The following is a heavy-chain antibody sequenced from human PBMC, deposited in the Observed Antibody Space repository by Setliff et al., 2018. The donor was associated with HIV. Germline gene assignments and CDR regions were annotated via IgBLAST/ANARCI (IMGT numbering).Heavy chain of an antibody. V-gene: IGHV3-21*01. CDR1: GFTFRNYK. Sequence: PGGSLRLSCAASGFTFRNYKFNWVRQAPGRGLEWVSSISIGSGGAIDYADSVQGRFTISRDNSKNTLYLQMNSLRAEDTAVYYCARDRVGTTVRYNGSPVYGMDVWGQGTTVTVSS. CDR2: ISIGSGGAI. J-gene: IGHJ6*02. D-gene: IGHD4-4*01. CDR3: ARDRVGTTVRYNGSPVYGMDV.